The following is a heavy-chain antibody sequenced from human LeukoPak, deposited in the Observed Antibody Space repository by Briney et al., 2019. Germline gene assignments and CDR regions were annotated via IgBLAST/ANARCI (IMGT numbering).Heavy chain of an antibody. CDR1: GGSFSGYY. D-gene: IGHD5-24*01. CDR2: INHSGST. CDR3: ARDFGRWIQSKPPYLDY. V-gene: IGHV4-34*01. J-gene: IGHJ4*02. Sequence: SETLSLTCAVYGGSFSGYYWSWIRQPPGKGLAWIGEINHSGSTSYNPSLKSRVIISVDTSKNQFSLKLTSVTAADTALYYCARDFGRWIQSKPPYLDYWGQGLLVTVSS.